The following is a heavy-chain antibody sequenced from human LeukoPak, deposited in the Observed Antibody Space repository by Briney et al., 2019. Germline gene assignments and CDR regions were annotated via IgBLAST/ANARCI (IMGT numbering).Heavy chain of an antibody. D-gene: IGHD4-23*01. J-gene: IGHJ4*02. CDR3: ARGRNDNGGMFFDS. V-gene: IGHV4-59*01. Sequence: PSETLSLTCTVSGGSIRSYYWSWIRQAPGKGLEWIGFISYSGYTSYSPSLKSRVAILVDTSKSQFSLRLSSMTAADTAIYYCARGRNDNGGMFFDSWAQGTLVTVSS. CDR2: ISYSGYT. CDR1: GGSIRSYY.